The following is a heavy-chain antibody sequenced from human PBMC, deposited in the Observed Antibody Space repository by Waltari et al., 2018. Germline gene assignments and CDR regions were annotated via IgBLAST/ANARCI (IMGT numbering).Heavy chain of an antibody. CDR2: IIPILGIA. V-gene: IGHV1-69*10. J-gene: IGHJ4*02. CDR3: ARSGYYYDSRRLDY. CDR1: GGTFSSYP. D-gene: IGHD3-22*01. Sequence: QVQLVQSGAEVKTPGSSVKVSCKASGGTFSSYPISWVRQAPGKGLEWMGGIIPILGIANYAQKFQGRVTITADKSTSTAYMELSSLRSEDTAVYYCARSGYYYDSRRLDYWGQGTLVTVSS.